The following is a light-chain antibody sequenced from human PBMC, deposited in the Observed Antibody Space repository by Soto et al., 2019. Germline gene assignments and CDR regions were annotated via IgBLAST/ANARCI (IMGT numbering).Light chain of an antibody. J-gene: IGKJ4*01. V-gene: IGKV1D-16*01. CDR3: QKYNIYHIA. CDR2: AAS. Sequence: DVQMTQSPSSLSASVGDRVTITCRASQDINSWLAWYQQKPEKAPKSLIHAASSLQTGVPSRFSGSGSGTNFTLTISSLQPEDSATYYCQKYNIYHIAFGGRTKVEIK. CDR1: QDINSW.